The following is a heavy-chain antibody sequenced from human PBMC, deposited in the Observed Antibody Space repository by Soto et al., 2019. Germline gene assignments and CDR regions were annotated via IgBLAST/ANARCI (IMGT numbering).Heavy chain of an antibody. V-gene: IGHV3-9*01. CDR2: ISWNRGSI. D-gene: IGHD6-19*01. CDR3: AKGYSSGWVGGMDV. J-gene: IGHJ6*02. Sequence: EVQLVESGGGLGQPGRSLRLSCAASGFTFGDYVMHWVRQAPGKGLEWVSGISWNRGSIGYADSVKGRFTISRDNAKNSLYLQMSSLRAEDTALYYCAKGYSSGWVGGMDVWGQGTTVTVSS. CDR1: GFTFGDYV.